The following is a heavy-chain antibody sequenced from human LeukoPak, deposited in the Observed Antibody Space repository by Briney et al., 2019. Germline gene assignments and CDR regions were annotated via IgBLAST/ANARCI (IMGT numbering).Heavy chain of an antibody. CDR3: ARTRARGAQGDY. D-gene: IGHD3-10*01. CDR1: GVSICNYY. Sequence: SETLSLTSTVSGVSICNYYWSWICQPPGVGLEWVVGIYVSGRTTSNTSLTSGVTMSVDTSNNPCSLNLGSGAAACTAVYYCARTRARGAQGDYWGQGTLVTVSS. V-gene: IGHV4-4*07. J-gene: IGHJ4*02. CDR2: IYVSGRT.